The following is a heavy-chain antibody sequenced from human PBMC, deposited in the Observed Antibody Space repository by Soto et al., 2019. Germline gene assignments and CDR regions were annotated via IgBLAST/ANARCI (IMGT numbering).Heavy chain of an antibody. D-gene: IGHD5-12*01. Sequence: ASVKVSCKASGYTFFTYDMSWVRRARGQGLEWMGWISTYSGDTKYAQKFQGRVTMTTDTSTTTAYLELRSLRSDDTAVYYCARHHGPTTSENWFDPWGQGTLVTVSS. CDR1: GYTFFTYD. V-gene: IGHV1-18*01. CDR2: ISTYSGDT. J-gene: IGHJ5*02. CDR3: ARHHGPTTSENWFDP.